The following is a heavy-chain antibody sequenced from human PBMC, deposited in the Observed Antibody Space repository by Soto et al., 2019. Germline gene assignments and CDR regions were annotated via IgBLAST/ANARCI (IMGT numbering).Heavy chain of an antibody. CDR3: AKEDHLQFNWYDP. CDR2: ISGDGAST. V-gene: IGHV3-23*01. J-gene: IGHJ5*02. Sequence: EVQLLESGGNLVQPGGSLRVSCAASGFTFSSHAMSWVRQTPGKGLEWVSAISGDGASTYYADSVRGRFTISRDKSKNTLFLQMNSLRADVTAVYDCAKEDHLQFNWYDPWGQGTLVTVS. CDR1: GFTFSSHA.